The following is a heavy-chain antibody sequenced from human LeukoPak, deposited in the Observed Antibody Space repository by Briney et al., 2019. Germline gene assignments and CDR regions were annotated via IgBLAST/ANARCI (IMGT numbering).Heavy chain of an antibody. D-gene: IGHD3-16*01. CDR2: IKQDGSKK. CDR1: GFTFSSYS. V-gene: IGHV3-7*03. CDR3: AKDRKGGGTAFDI. J-gene: IGHJ3*02. Sequence: GGSLRLSCAASGFTFSSYSMNWVRQAPGKGLEWVANIKQDGSKKYYVDSVKGRFTISRDNAKNSLYLQMNSLRAEDTAVYYCAKDRKGGGTAFDIWGQGTMVTVSS.